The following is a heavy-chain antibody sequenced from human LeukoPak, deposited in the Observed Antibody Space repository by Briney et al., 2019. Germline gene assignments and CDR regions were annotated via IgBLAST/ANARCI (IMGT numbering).Heavy chain of an antibody. CDR3: ARDRGIAVAGASYFDY. CDR2: ISYDGSNK. J-gene: IGHJ4*02. D-gene: IGHD6-19*01. V-gene: IGHV3-30-3*01. Sequence: GGSLRLSCAASGFTFNSYAMHWVRQAPGKGLEWVAVISYDGSNKYYADSVKGRFTISRDNSKNTLYLQMNSLRAEDTAVYYCARDRGIAVAGASYFDYWGQGTLVTVSS. CDR1: GFTFNSYA.